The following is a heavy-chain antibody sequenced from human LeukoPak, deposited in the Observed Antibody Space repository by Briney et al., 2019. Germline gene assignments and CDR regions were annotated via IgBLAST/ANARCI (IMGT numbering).Heavy chain of an antibody. CDR1: RLTFSSHG. D-gene: IGHD5-24*01. CDR3: AKDDAWLQFGD. V-gene: IGHV3-23*01. Sequence: PGGSLRLSRAASRLTFSSHGMNWVRQAPGKGLEWVSGISLNVVITYYAAPVKGRFTISRDNSKGTVYLQMNSLRPEDTAVYYCAKDDAWLQFGDWGRGTLVTVSS. J-gene: IGHJ4*02. CDR2: ISLNVVIT.